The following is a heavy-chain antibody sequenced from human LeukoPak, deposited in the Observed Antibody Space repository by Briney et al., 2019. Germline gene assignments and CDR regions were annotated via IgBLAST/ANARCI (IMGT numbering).Heavy chain of an antibody. CDR1: GFTFSGYS. Sequence: GGSLRLSCAASGFTFSGYSMNWVRQAPGKGLEWVSSISSSSSYIYYADSVKGRFTISRDNAKNSLYLQMNSLRAEDTAVYYCARGGSGWSYYYYGMDVWGQGTTVTVSS. CDR3: ARGGSGWSYYYYGMDV. V-gene: IGHV3-21*01. D-gene: IGHD6-19*01. J-gene: IGHJ6*02. CDR2: ISSSSSYI.